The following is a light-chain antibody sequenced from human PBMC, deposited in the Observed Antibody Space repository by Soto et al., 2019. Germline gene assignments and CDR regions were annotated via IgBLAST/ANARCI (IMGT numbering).Light chain of an antibody. CDR1: QSLTYSVGNTV. V-gene: IGKV2-30*01. J-gene: IGKJ5*01. CDR2: HVS. Sequence: VMTQSPLSLPVTLGQPASISCRSSQSLTYSVGNTVLSWFQQRPGQSPRRLIHHVSNRDSGVPDRFSGSGSGTDFTLKISRVEAEDVGVYYCMQGLHWPLTFGQGTRLEI. CDR3: MQGLHWPLT.